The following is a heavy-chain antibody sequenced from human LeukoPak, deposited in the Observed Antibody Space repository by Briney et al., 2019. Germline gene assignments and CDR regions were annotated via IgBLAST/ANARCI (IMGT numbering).Heavy chain of an antibody. J-gene: IGHJ4*02. D-gene: IGHD3-22*01. V-gene: IGHV5-51*07. CDR3: ASSPYYYDGSGPFEY. Sequence: GESLKISCKGSGYRFTSYWIGWGHQMPGKGLEWMGVIYPDDSDTRYSPSFQGQVTISADKSISTAFLQWSSLKASDTAMYYCASSPYYYDGSGPFEYWGQGTRVTVSS. CDR1: GYRFTSYW. CDR2: IYPDDSDT.